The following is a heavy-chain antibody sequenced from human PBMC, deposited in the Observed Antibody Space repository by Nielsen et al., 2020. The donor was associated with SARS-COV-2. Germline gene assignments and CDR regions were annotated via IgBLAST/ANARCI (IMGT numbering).Heavy chain of an antibody. Sequence: GESLKISCAASGFTFSYYWMSWVRQAPGKGLEWAANIKADGSEKNYVDSVKGRFTVSRDNAQKLLYLLMNSLRVEDTAVYYCARAGAATGTRWYFDLWGRGTLVTVSS. CDR3: ARAGAATGTRWYFDL. J-gene: IGHJ2*01. D-gene: IGHD1-1*01. CDR1: GFTFSYYW. CDR2: IKADGSEK. V-gene: IGHV3-7*01.